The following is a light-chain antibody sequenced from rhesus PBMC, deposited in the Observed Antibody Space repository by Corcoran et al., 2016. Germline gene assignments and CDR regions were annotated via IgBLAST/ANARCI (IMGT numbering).Light chain of an antibody. CDR1: QSLLYSSNNKYC. Sequence: DIVMTQSPDSLAVSLGERVTINCKSSQSLLYSSNNKYCLAWYQQNPGQAPKLLINWAFTRESGVPDRFSGSGSGTDFTLIISGLQAEYVAVYYCQQYYSFPYSFGQGTKVEIK. V-gene: IGKV4-1*01. CDR3: QQYYSFPYS. J-gene: IGKJ2*01. CDR2: WAF.